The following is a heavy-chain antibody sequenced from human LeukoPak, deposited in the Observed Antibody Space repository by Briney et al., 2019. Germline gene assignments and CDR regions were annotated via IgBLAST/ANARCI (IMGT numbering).Heavy chain of an antibody. V-gene: IGHV3-21*01. J-gene: IGHJ4*02. CDR1: GFTFSSYS. CDR3: AGGGYYYDSSGYYY. CDR2: ISSSSSYI. D-gene: IGHD3-22*01. Sequence: GGSLRLSCAASGFTFSSYSMNWVRQAPGKGLEWVSSISSSSSYIYYADSVKGRFTISRDNAKNSLYLQMNSLRAEDTAVYYCAGGGYYYDSSGYYYWGQGTLVTVSS.